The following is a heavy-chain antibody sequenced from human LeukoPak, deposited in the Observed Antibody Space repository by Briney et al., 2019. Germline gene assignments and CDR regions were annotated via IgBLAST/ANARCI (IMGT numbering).Heavy chain of an antibody. J-gene: IGHJ4*02. Sequence: GGSLRLSRAASGFSFSSYAMSWVRQAPGKGLEWVSSISGSGDNTYYAESVKGRFTISRDNSKNTLFLQMNSLRAEDTAVFYCAKRSGYTTGWFFDFWGQGTLVTVS. CDR2: ISGSGDNT. V-gene: IGHV3-23*01. CDR1: GFSFSSYA. CDR3: AKRSGYTTGWFFDF. D-gene: IGHD5-12*01.